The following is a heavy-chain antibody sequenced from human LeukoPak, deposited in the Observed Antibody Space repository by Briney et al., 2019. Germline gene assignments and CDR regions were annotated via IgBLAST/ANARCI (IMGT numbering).Heavy chain of an antibody. J-gene: IGHJ4*02. V-gene: IGHV4-4*02. CDR2: IHRSGSP. Sequence: SETLSLTCTVSRDSTTSNFWSWVRQPPGKGLEWIGEIHRSGSPTYYPSLRSRVTISIARSRNQIALELSSVTAADTAVYYWAREILGGFNPGAYWGQGTLVTVSS. CDR3: AREILGGFNPGAY. CDR1: RDSTTSNF. D-gene: IGHD1-14*01.